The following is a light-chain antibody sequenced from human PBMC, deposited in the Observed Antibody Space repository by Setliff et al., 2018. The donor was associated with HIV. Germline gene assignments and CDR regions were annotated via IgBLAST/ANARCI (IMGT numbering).Light chain of an antibody. CDR1: SSDVGGYNY. CDR2: EVS. V-gene: IGLV2-23*02. CDR3: CSYAGSRIFYV. J-gene: IGLJ1*01. Sequence: SVLAQPASVSGSPGQSITISCTGTSSDVGGYNYVSWYQQHPGKAPKLMIYEVSKRPSGVSNRFSGSKSGNTASLTISGLQAEDEADYYCCSYAGSRIFYVFGTGTKGTVL.